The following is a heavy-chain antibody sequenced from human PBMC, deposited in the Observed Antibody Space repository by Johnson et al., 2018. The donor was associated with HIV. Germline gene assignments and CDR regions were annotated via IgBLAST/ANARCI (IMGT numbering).Heavy chain of an antibody. J-gene: IGHJ3*02. CDR1: GFTFADYG. V-gene: IGHV3-30*02. D-gene: IGHD2-21*01. CDR2: IRYDGSNK. Sequence: QVQLVESGGGVVRPGGSLRLSCAASGFTFADYGMHWVRQAPGKGLEWVAFIRYDGSNKSFAASGKGRFTISRDNSKNTRYLQMNSLKIEDTAVYYCARDGYSGGFDIWGQGTMVTVSS. CDR3: ARDGYSGGFDI.